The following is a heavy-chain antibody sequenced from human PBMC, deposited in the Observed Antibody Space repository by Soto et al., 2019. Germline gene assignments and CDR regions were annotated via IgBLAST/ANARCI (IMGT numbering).Heavy chain of an antibody. CDR3: ARVETKKHDSSGYYYDFDY. D-gene: IGHD3-22*01. V-gene: IGHV4-4*02. Sequence: PSETLSLTCAVSGGSISSSNWWSWVRQPPGKGLEWIGEIYHSGSTNYNPSLKSRVTISVDKSKNQFSLKLSSVTAADTAVYYCARVETKKHDSSGYYYDFDYWGQGTLVTVSS. CDR1: GGSISSSNW. J-gene: IGHJ4*02. CDR2: IYHSGST.